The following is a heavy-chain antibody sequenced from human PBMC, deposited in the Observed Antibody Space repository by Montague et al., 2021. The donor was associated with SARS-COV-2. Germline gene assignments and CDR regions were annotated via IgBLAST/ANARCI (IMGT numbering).Heavy chain of an antibody. J-gene: IGHJ4*02. Sequence: SLRLSCAASGFTFGDFTMHWVRQPPGKGLEWVSLIGTAGKYINYAASVKGRFTITRDNSRNSLYLQMNSLKREDSALYYCAKDIPGYRGFDYWGQGALVTVSS. CDR1: GFTFGDFT. V-gene: IGHV3-43*01. CDR2: IGTAGKYI. D-gene: IGHD5-24*01. CDR3: AKDIPGYRGFDY.